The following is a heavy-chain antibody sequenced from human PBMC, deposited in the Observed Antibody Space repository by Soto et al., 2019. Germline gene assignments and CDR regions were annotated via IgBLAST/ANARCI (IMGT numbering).Heavy chain of an antibody. CDR3: ARRADTGRTYYYSLDV. Sequence: PGESLKISCKASGYTFTNHWIGWVRQMSGKGLEWMGIIYPGDSDIRYSPSFQGQVTISADKSISTAYLQWSSLKASDTAIYYCARRADTGRTYYYSLDVWGQGTTVTVSS. V-gene: IGHV5-51*01. CDR2: IYPGDSDI. J-gene: IGHJ6*02. CDR1: GYTFTNHW. D-gene: IGHD5-18*01.